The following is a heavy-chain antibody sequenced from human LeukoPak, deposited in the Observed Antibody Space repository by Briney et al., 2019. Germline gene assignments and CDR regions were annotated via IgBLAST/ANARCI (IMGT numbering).Heavy chain of an antibody. Sequence: GGSLRLSCAASGFTFSNYNMNWVRQAPGKGLEWVSSISTSSSYIYYADSVKGRFTISGDAAKNSLYLQMNSLRAEDTAVYYCARDHVGGDYYYYGIDAWGHGTTVTVSS. D-gene: IGHD2-21*01. CDR2: ISTSSSYI. CDR3: ARDHVGGDYYYYGIDA. J-gene: IGHJ6*02. V-gene: IGHV3-21*01. CDR1: GFTFSNYN.